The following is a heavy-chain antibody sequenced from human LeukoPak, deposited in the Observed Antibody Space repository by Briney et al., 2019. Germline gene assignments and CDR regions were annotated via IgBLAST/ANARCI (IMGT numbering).Heavy chain of an antibody. CDR3: ARESRQATGARAFMFDH. CDR1: GYNFIEFF. Sequence: ASVMVSCKVSGYNFIEFFIHWVRQAPGQGPEWMGWINPNSGGTSYAQQFKGRVTMTRDMSISTAYMELTMLRFDDTAMYYCARESRQATGARAFMFDHWGQETLVSVPS. D-gene: IGHD1-1*01. CDR2: INPNSGGT. J-gene: IGHJ4*02. V-gene: IGHV1-2*02.